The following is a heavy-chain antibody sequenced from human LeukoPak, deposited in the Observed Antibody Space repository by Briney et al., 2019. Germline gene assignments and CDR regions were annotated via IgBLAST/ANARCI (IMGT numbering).Heavy chain of an antibody. D-gene: IGHD3-22*01. J-gene: IGHJ4*02. CDR1: GASISSSY. CDR3: ARADDSSGYLLMYYFDY. Sequence: SETLSLTCTVSGASISSSYWDWIRQPPGKGLEWIGSIYHSGSTYYNPSLKSRVTISVDTSKNQFSLKLSSVTAADTAVYYCARADDSSGYLLMYYFDYWGQGTLVTVSS. CDR2: IYHSGST. V-gene: IGHV4-38-2*02.